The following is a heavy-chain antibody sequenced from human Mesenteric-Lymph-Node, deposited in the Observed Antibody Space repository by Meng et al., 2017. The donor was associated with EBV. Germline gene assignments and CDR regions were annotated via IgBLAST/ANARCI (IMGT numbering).Heavy chain of an antibody. CDR1: GGDISSSSW. V-gene: IGHV4-4*02. D-gene: IGHD4-17*01. CDR3: ARSFNGDWPFFDL. J-gene: IGHJ2*01. Sequence: QLQPPEPGPGMVKRGGTLSLTCLVSGGDISSSSWWSWFRQPPGKGLEWLGEIYHRSGTTNYNPSLKSRVTISLDKYKNQFSLNLSSVTAADTAVYYCARSFNGDWPFFDLWGRGTLVTVSS. CDR2: IYHRSGTT.